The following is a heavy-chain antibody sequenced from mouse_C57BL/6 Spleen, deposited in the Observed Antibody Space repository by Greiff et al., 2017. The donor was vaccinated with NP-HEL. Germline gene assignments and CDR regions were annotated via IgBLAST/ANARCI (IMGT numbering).Heavy chain of an antibody. CDR3: TREAYYYGSAMDY. CDR2: ISSGGDYI. D-gene: IGHD1-1*01. J-gene: IGHJ4*01. V-gene: IGHV5-9-1*02. Sequence: EVQLVESGEGLVKPGGSLKLSCAASGFTFSSYAMSWVRQTPEKRLEWVAYISSGGDYIYYADTVEGRFTISRDNARNTLYLQMSSLKSEDTAMYYCTREAYYYGSAMDYWGQGTSVTVSS. CDR1: GFTFSSYA.